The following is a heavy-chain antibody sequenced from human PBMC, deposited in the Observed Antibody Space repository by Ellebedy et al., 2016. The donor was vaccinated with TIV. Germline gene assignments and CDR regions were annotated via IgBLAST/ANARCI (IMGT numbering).Heavy chain of an antibody. Sequence: PGGSLRLSCAASGFTFSSYAMHWVRQAPGKRLEWVAVISYGGSKKIYADSLKGRITISRDNSRNTLYLQMNNVRAEDTAVYYCAVDYGGNSIGRDAFDFWGPGTMVTVSS. V-gene: IGHV3-30-3*01. D-gene: IGHD4-23*01. J-gene: IGHJ3*01. CDR3: AVDYGGNSIGRDAFDF. CDR1: GFTFSSYA. CDR2: ISYGGSKK.